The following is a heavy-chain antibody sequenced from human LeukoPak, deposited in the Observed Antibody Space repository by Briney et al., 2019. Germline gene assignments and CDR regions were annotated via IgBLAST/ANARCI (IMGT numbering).Heavy chain of an antibody. CDR2: ISYDGSNK. J-gene: IGHJ4*02. D-gene: IGHD6-13*01. Sequence: GGSLRLSCAASGFTFSRYAVHWVRQAPGKGLEWVAVISYDGSNKYYADSVEGRVTISRDNSKNTLYLQMNSLRIEDTAVYYCARGPLIAAAGTWWGQGTLVTVSS. CDR3: ARGPLIAAAGTW. CDR1: GFTFSRYA. V-gene: IGHV3-30-3*01.